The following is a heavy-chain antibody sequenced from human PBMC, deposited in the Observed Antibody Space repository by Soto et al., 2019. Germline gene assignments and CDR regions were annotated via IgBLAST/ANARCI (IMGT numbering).Heavy chain of an antibody. J-gene: IGHJ4*02. Sequence: EVQLLESGGGLVQPGGSLRLSCAASGFTFSSYAMSWVRQAPGKGLEWVSAISGSGGSTYYADSVKGRFTISRDNSKNSLYLLMNSLRAEDTVVYYCAKVLGKYYYDSSGYYYFDYWGQGTLVTVSS. V-gene: IGHV3-23*01. CDR3: AKVLGKYYYDSSGYYYFDY. CDR1: GFTFSSYA. D-gene: IGHD3-22*01. CDR2: ISGSGGST.